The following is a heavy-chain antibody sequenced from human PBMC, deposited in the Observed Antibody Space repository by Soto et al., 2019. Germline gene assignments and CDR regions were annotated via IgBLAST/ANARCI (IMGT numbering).Heavy chain of an antibody. Sequence: PGGSLRLSCAASGFTFSIYGMHWVRQAPGKGLEWVAVISYDGNYKYYADSVKGRFTISRDNSKNTLYLQVNSLRAEDTAVYYCAKDRSYYDSSGHYYLGYFDYWGQGALVTVSS. V-gene: IGHV3-30*18. J-gene: IGHJ4*02. CDR3: AKDRSYYDSSGHYYLGYFDY. D-gene: IGHD3-22*01. CDR2: ISYDGNYK. CDR1: GFTFSIYG.